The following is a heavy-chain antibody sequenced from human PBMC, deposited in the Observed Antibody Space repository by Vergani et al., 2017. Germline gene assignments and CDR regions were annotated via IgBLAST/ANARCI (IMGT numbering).Heavy chain of an antibody. V-gene: IGHV3-74*02. CDR2: INSDGSST. J-gene: IGHJ4*02. Sequence: EVQLVESGGGLVKPGGSLRLSCAASGFTFSSYWMHWVRQAPGKGLVWVSRINSDGSSTSYADSVKGRFTISRDNAKNTLYLQMNSLRAEDTAVYYCARNGGWLQLATAQEPNFDYWGQGTLVTVSS. CDR1: GFTFSSYW. D-gene: IGHD5-24*01. CDR3: ARNGGWLQLATAQEPNFDY.